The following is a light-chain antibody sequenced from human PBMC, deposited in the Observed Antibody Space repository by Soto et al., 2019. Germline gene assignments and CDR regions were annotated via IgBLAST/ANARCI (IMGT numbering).Light chain of an antibody. Sequence: EIVMTQSPATLSVSPGERATLSCKASQSPGDNLAWYQQKPGQPPRVLIHRASARATRVPARFSGSGSGTEFPLIISNLQSEDFAVYSCQQFNSWPLTFGGGTKVEIK. CDR2: RAS. CDR3: QQFNSWPLT. V-gene: IGKV3-15*01. CDR1: QSPGDN. J-gene: IGKJ4*01.